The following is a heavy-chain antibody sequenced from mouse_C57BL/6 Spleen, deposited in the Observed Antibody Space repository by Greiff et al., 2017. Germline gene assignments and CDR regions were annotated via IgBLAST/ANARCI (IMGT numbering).Heavy chain of an antibody. V-gene: IGHV1-15*01. CDR3: TRREAGRYFDV. CDR1: GYTFTDYE. J-gene: IGHJ1*03. Sequence: VQLQQSGAELVRPGASVTLSCKASGYTFTDYEMHWVKQTPVHGLEWIGAIDPETGGTAYNQKFKGKAILTADKSSGTAYMELRSLTSEDSAVYYCTRREAGRYFDVWGTGTTVTVSS. CDR2: IDPETGGT.